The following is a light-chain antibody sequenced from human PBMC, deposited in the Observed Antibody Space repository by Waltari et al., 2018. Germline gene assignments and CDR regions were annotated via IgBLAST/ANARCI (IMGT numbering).Light chain of an antibody. J-gene: IGLJ2*01. CDR2: DDR. CDR1: NIGSKS. V-gene: IGLV3-21*02. Sequence: SYVLTQPPSVSVAPGQTARITCGGNNIGSKSVQWYQQKPGQAPVLVVYDDRDRPSGIPERFSGSNSGNTATLTISRVEAGDEADYYCQGWDSSTDHVVFGGGTKLTVL. CDR3: QGWDSSTDHVV.